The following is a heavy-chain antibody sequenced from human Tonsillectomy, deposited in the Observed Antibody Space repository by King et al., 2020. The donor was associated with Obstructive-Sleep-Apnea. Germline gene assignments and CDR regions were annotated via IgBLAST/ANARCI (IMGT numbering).Heavy chain of an antibody. Sequence: TLKESGPTLVKPTQTLTLTCTLSGFSLSTSGVGVGWIRQPPGKALEWLAPIYLGDDKRYSPSLKTRLTITKDTSKNRVVLTMTNLDPVDTATYYCAHRPIYCSGGSCDDYWGQGTLVTVSS. J-gene: IGHJ4*02. V-gene: IGHV2-5*02. CDR2: IYLGDDK. D-gene: IGHD2-15*01. CDR1: GFSLSTSGVG. CDR3: AHRPIYCSGGSCDDY.